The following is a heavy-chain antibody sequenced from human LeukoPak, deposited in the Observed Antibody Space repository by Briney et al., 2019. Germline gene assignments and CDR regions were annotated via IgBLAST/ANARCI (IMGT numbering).Heavy chain of an antibody. D-gene: IGHD3-22*01. J-gene: IGHJ2*01. CDR1: GFTFSRYA. CDR3: AREVVAKLHFDL. CDR2: ISYDGSNT. V-gene: IGHV3-30-3*01. Sequence: GGSLRLSCAASGFTFSRYAVHWVRQAPGKGLEWVAVISYDGSNTYYADSVKGRFTISRDNSKNTLFLQMNSLRAEDTAVYYCAREVVAKLHFDLWGRGTLLTVSS.